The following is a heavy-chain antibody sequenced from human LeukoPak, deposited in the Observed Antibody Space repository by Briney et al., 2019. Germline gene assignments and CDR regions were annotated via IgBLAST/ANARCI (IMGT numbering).Heavy chain of an antibody. D-gene: IGHD6-13*01. J-gene: IGHJ5*02. V-gene: IGHV3-23*01. CDR1: GFTFSSYA. Sequence: GGSLRLSCAASGFTFSSYAMSWVRQAPGKGLEWVSAISGSGGSTYYADSVKGRFTISRDNSKNTLYLQMNSLRAEDTAVYYCAKDTWKQQRKGGWFDPWGQGTLVTVSS. CDR3: AKDTWKQQRKGGWFDP. CDR2: ISGSGGST.